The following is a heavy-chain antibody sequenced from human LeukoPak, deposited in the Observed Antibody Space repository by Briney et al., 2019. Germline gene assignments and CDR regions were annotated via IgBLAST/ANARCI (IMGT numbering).Heavy chain of an antibody. CDR2: ISPNSSAT. V-gene: IGHV1-2*06. J-gene: IGHJ4*02. CDR1: GYTFTDYY. CDR3: ARDLWGWGSDYLDY. D-gene: IGHD7-27*01. Sequence: ASVKVSCKASGYTFTDYYVHWVRLVRGQGLEWMGRISPNSSATNYTEKFRGRVTMARDTSINTVYMEMSSLRSDDTAVYYCARDLWGWGSDYLDYWGQGTLVTVSS.